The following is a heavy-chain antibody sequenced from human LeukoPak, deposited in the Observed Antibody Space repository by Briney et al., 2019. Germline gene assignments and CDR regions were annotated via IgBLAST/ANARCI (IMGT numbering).Heavy chain of an antibody. J-gene: IGHJ4*02. CDR3: ARASYIVVVPAAITDSGFDY. Sequence: SETLSLTCAVYGGSFSGYYWSWIRQPPGKGLEWMGEINHSGGTNYNPSHESRVTISVDTSKNNFSLKLRSVTAADTAVYYCARASYIVVVPAAITDSGFDYWGQGTLVTVSS. CDR1: GGSFSGYY. V-gene: IGHV4-34*01. CDR2: INHSGGT. D-gene: IGHD2-2*01.